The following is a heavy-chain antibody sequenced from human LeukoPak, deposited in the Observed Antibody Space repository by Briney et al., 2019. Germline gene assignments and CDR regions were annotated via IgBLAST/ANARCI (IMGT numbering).Heavy chain of an antibody. V-gene: IGHV1-2*02. J-gene: IGHJ4*02. CDR3: ARDLEATMVRGVKVGYFDY. Sequence: GASVKVSCKASGYTFTSYYMYWVRQAPGQGLEWMGWINPNSGGTNYAQKFQGRVTMTRDTSISTAYMELSRLRSDDTAVYCCARDLEATMVRGVKVGYFDYWGQGTLVTVSS. CDR2: INPNSGGT. D-gene: IGHD3-10*01. CDR1: GYTFTSYY.